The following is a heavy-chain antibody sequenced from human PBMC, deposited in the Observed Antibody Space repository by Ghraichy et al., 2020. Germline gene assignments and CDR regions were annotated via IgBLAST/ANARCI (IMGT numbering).Heavy chain of an antibody. V-gene: IGHV3-23*01. D-gene: IGHD2-15*01. CDR3: AKTPEYCSGGSCYPYYFDY. CDR1: GFTFSSYA. J-gene: IGHJ4*02. CDR2: ISGSGGST. Sequence: GGSLRLSCAASGFTFSSYAMSWVRQAPGKGLEWVSTISGSGGSTYYADSVKGRFTISRDNSKNTLYLQMNSLRAEDTAVYYCAKTPEYCSGGSCYPYYFDYWGQGTLVTVSS.